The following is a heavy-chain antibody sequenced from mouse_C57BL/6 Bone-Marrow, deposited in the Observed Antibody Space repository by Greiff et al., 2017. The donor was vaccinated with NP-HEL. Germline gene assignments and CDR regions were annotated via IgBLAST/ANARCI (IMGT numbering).Heavy chain of an antibody. J-gene: IGHJ4*01. CDR2: IDPENGDT. V-gene: IGHV14-4*01. D-gene: IGHD1-1*01. Sequence: EVKLMESGAELVRPGASVKLSCTASGFNIKDDYMHWVKQRPEQGLEWIGWIDPENGDTEYASKFQGKATITADTSSNTAYLQLSSLTSEDTAVYYCTTLGYGSSYAMDYWGQGTSVTVSS. CDR3: TTLGYGSSYAMDY. CDR1: GFNIKDDY.